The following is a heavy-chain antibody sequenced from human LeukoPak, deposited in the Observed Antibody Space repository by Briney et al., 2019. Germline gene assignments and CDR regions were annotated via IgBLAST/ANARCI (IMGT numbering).Heavy chain of an antibody. V-gene: IGHV4-38-2*02. D-gene: IGHD1-26*01. CDR1: GYSISSGYY. CDR2: IYHSGST. J-gene: IGHJ3*02. CDR3: AREDSGSYYGSDAFDI. Sequence: SETLSLTCTVSGYSISSGYYWGWIRQPPGKGLEWIGSIYHSGSTYYNPSLKSRVTISVDTSKNQFSLKLSSVTAADTAVYYCAREDSGSYYGSDAFDIWGQGTMVTVSS.